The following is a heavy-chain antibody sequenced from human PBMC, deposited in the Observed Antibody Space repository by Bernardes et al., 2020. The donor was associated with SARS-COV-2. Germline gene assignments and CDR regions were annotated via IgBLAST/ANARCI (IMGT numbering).Heavy chain of an antibody. CDR2: IVVGAGNT. V-gene: IGHV1-58*01. D-gene: IGHD4-17*01. Sequence: AVKDSCKAFGFPFTDSAVPWVRQARGQRLEWIGWIVVGAGNTKYAQKFQERVTITRDMSTSTVYMELSSLRSEDTAMYYCATLATTVEKTWSYWGQGTLVTVSS. CDR3: ATLATTVEKTWSY. CDR1: GFPFTDSA. J-gene: IGHJ4*02.